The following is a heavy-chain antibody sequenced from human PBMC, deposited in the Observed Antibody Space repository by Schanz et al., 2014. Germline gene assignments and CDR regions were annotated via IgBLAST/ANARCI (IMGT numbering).Heavy chain of an antibody. CDR2: ISGSGGST. Sequence: EVQLVESGGGLVQPGGSLRLSCAASGFTFSSYAMSWVRQAPGKGLEWVSAISGSGGSTYYADSVKGRFTISRDNAKNSLYLQMNSLRAEDTAVYHCVNSGSYSSYAFWGQGTLVTVSS. D-gene: IGHD3-10*01. CDR1: GFTFSSYA. J-gene: IGHJ4*02. CDR3: VNSGSYSSYAF. V-gene: IGHV3-23*04.